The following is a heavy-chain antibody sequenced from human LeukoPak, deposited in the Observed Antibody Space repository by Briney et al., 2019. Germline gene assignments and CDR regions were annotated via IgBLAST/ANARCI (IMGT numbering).Heavy chain of an antibody. CDR2: IYTSGST. CDR1: GGSISSGSYY. D-gene: IGHD6-19*01. CDR3: ARGSSGWPHREVNY. Sequence: PSETLSLTCTVSGGSISSGSYYWSWIRQPAGKGLEWIGRIYTSGSTNYNPSLKSRVTISVDTSKNQFSLKLSSVTAADTAVYYCARGSSGWPHREVNYWGQGTLVTVSS. J-gene: IGHJ4*02. V-gene: IGHV4-61*02.